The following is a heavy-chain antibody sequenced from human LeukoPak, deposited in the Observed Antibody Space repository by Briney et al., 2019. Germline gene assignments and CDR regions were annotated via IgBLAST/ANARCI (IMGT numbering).Heavy chain of an antibody. V-gene: IGHV1-8*02. Sequence: ASVKVSCKASGGTFSSYAISWVRQAAGQGLEWMGWMNPNSANTGYAEKFQGRVSMTRDNPMSTAYMELSGLRPDDTAVYYCARARTDLESGDLSYAFEIWGQGTMITVSS. CDR2: MNPNSANT. CDR1: GGTFSSYA. D-gene: IGHD1-1*01. CDR3: ARARTDLESGDLSYAFEI. J-gene: IGHJ3*02.